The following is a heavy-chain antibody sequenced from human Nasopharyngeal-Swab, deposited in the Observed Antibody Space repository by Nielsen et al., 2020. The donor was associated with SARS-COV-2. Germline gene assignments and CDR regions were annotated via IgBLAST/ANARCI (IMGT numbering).Heavy chain of an antibody. CDR2: ISSSSSYI. D-gene: IGHD3-3*01. CDR3: ARASAGNYDCWSGPTFDY. V-gene: IGHV3-21*01. J-gene: IGHJ4*02. Sequence: WIRQPPGKGLEWVSSISSSSSYIYYADSVKGRFTISRDNAKNSLYLQMNSLRAEDTAVYYCARASAGNYDCWSGPTFDYWGQGTLVAVSS.